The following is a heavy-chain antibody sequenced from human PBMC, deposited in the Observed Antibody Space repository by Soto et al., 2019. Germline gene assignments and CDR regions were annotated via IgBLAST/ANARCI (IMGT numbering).Heavy chain of an antibody. CDR2: IYHSGGT. J-gene: IGHJ5*02. Sequence: PSQTLSLTCAVSGGSISSGGYSWNWIRQPPGKGLEWIGYIYHSGGTLYNPSHKNRVSISVDKSKNQFSLKLTSVTAADTAVYYCARDQLEGNWFDPWGQGVLVTV. CDR1: GGSISSGGYS. V-gene: IGHV4-30-2*01. D-gene: IGHD1-1*01. CDR3: ARDQLEGNWFDP.